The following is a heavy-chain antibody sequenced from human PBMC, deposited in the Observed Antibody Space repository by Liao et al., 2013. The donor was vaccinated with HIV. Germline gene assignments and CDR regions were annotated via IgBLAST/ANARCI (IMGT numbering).Heavy chain of an antibody. CDR2: IYTSGST. Sequence: QVQLQESGPGLVKPSETLSLTCTVSGGSISSYYWSWIRQPAGKGLEWIGRIYTSGSTNYNPSLKSRVTMSVDTSKNQFSLKLSSVTAADTAVYYCARGYYDFWSGYYSGGYYYYMDVWGKGTTVTVSS. D-gene: IGHD3-3*01. J-gene: IGHJ6*03. CDR3: ARGYYDFWSGYYSGGYYYYMDV. V-gene: IGHV4-4*07. CDR1: GGSISSYY.